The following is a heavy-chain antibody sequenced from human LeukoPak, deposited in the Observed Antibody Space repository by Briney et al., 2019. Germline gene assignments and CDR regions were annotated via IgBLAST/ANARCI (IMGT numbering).Heavy chain of an antibody. D-gene: IGHD1-26*01. Sequence: SETLSLTCTVSGGSISSSSYYWGWIRQPPGKGLERIGSIYYSGSTYYNPSLKSRVTMSVDTSKNQFSLKLSSVTAADTAVYYCARERGILRGDAFDIWGQGTMVTVSS. CDR1: GGSISSSSYY. V-gene: IGHV4-39*07. CDR2: IYYSGST. CDR3: ARERGILRGDAFDI. J-gene: IGHJ3*02.